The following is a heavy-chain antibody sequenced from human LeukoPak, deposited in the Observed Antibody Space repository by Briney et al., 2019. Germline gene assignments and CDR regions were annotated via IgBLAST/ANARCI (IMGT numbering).Heavy chain of an antibody. CDR2: ISYDGSNK. CDR3: ARRLEYSGSKGVFDY. V-gene: IGHV3-30-3*01. J-gene: IGHJ4*02. Sequence: GGSLRLSCAASGFTFSSYAMHWVRQAPGKGLEWVAVISYDGSNKYYADSVKGRFTISRGNSKNTLYLQMNSLRAEDTAVYYCARRLEYSGSKGVFDYWGQGTLVTVSS. CDR1: GFTFSSYA. D-gene: IGHD1-26*01.